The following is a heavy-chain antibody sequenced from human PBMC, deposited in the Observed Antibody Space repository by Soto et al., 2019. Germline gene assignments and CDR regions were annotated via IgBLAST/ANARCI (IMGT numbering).Heavy chain of an antibody. CDR2: IIPIFGTA. D-gene: IGHD6-13*01. Sequence: QVQLVQSGAEVKKPGSSVKVSCKASGGTFSSYAISWVRQAPGQGLEWMGGIIPIFGTANYAQKFQGRVTITSDEFTSTAYMELSSLRSDDTAVYYCARVPSNSWYDDYYYYGMDVWGQRTTVTVSS. V-gene: IGHV1-69*01. CDR3: ARVPSNSWYDDYYYYGMDV. CDR1: GGTFSSYA. J-gene: IGHJ6*02.